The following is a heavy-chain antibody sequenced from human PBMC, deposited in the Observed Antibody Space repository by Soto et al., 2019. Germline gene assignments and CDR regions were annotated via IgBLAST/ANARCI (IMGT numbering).Heavy chain of an antibody. CDR1: GFTLSSYG. V-gene: IGHV3-33*01. CDR3: ARGVSFDI. Sequence: QVQLVESGGGVVQPGRSLRLSCAASGFTLSSYGMHWVRQAPGKGLEWVVVIWYDGSNKYYADSVKGRFTISRDNSKNTLYLQMHSLRAEDTAVYYCARGVSFDIWGQGTMVTVSS. CDR2: IWYDGSNK. J-gene: IGHJ3*02.